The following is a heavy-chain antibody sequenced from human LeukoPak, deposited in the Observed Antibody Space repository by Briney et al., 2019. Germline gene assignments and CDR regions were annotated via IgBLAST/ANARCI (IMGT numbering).Heavy chain of an antibody. Sequence: GGSLRLSCAASGFTFSSYAMHWVRQAPGKGLEWVAVISYDGSNKYYAGSVKGRFTISRDNSKNTLYLQMNSLRAEDTAVYYCARDDLDGDYYDSSGYGYWGQGTLVTVSS. CDR2: ISYDGSNK. V-gene: IGHV3-30-3*01. CDR1: GFTFSSYA. J-gene: IGHJ4*02. D-gene: IGHD3-22*01. CDR3: ARDDLDGDYYDSSGYGY.